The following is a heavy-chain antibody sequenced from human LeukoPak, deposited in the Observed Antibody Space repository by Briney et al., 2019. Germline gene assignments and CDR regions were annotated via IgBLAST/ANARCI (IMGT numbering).Heavy chain of an antibody. D-gene: IGHD3-10*01. CDR1: GGSISSYY. Sequence: KPSETLSLTCTVSGGSISSYYWSWIRQPPGKGLEWIGYIYYSGSTNYNPSLKSRVTISVGTSRNQFSLKLNSVTAADTAVYYCAKSNGYGLVDIWGQGTMVTVSS. CDR2: IYYSGST. CDR3: AKSNGYGLVDI. V-gene: IGHV4-59*12. J-gene: IGHJ3*02.